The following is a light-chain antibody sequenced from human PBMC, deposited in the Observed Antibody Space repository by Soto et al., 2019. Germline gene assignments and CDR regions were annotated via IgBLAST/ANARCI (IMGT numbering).Light chain of an antibody. CDR1: ESVSSS. CDR2: GAS. CDR3: QECVNWPPET. V-gene: IGKV3-15*01. J-gene: IGKJ2*01. Sequence: EIVMTQSPATLSVSPGETATLSCRASESVSSSLAWYQQKPGQAPRLLIYGASTRATGVAARFSGSGSGTEFTLSISSLQPEDFAVYYCQECVNWPPETFGQGTMLEIK.